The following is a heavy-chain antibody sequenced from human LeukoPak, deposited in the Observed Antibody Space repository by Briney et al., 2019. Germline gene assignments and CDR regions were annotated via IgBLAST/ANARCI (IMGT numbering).Heavy chain of an antibody. CDR1: GFTFSSYW. Sequence: PGGSLRLSCAVSGFTFSSYWMSWVRQAPGKGLEWVSYISSSGSTIYYADSVKGRFTISRDNAKNSLYLQMNSLRAEDTAVYYCARVRREQWLYFDYWGQGTLVTVSS. D-gene: IGHD6-19*01. CDR3: ARVRREQWLYFDY. J-gene: IGHJ4*02. CDR2: ISSSGSTI. V-gene: IGHV3-48*03.